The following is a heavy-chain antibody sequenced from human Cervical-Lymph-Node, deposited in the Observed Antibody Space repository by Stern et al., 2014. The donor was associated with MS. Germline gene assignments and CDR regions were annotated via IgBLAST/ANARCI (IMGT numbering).Heavy chain of an antibody. V-gene: IGHV1-18*01. Sequence: VHLVESGAEVKKPGASVTVSCKTSGYTFTDYGISWVRQAPGQGLEWMGWISTYNGNTNYAQRLQGRVTVTADTSTSTVYMELRSLRSDDTAVYYCARVLPNYNWFDPWGQGTLVTVSS. CDR2: ISTYNGNT. D-gene: IGHD1-7*01. CDR1: GYTFTDYG. J-gene: IGHJ5*02. CDR3: ARVLPNYNWFDP.